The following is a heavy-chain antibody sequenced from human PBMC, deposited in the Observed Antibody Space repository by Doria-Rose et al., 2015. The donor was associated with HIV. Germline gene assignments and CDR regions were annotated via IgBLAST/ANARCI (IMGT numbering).Heavy chain of an antibody. CDR3: ARIKSSRWYHKYYFDF. CDR2: TFSDDER. V-gene: IGHV2-26*01. D-gene: IGHD6-13*01. J-gene: IGHJ4*02. Sequence: QVTLKESGPVLVKPTETLTLTCTVSGVSLSSPGMGVSWIRQPPGKALEWLANTFSDDERSYKTSLKSRLTISMGTSKSQVVLTMTDMDPVDTATYYCARIKSSRWYHKYYFDFWGQGTLVIVSA. CDR1: GVSLSSPGMG.